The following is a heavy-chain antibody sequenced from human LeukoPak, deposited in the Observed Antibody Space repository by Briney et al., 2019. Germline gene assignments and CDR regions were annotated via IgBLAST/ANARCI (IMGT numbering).Heavy chain of an antibody. J-gene: IGHJ4*02. CDR3: ATTNDGGGYQWGDFFDF. D-gene: IGHD3-22*01. V-gene: IGHV1-69*04. CDR2: IIPNLGTT. Sequence: ASVKVSCKASGGTSNSHAISWVRQAPGQGLEWMGRIIPNLGTTNRAQNFQDRVTLTADKSTNTAYMEPTSLTSDDTAVYYCATTNDGGGYQWGDFFDFWGQGTLVIVSS. CDR1: GGTSNSHA.